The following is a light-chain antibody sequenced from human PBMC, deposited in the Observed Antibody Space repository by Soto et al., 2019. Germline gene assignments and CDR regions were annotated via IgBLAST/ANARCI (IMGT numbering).Light chain of an antibody. V-gene: IGKV1D-12*01. CDR2: AAS. CDR1: QDIAAY. J-gene: IGKJ5*01. Sequence: DIQVTQTPSSVSASVGDRVTITCRARQDIAAYLAWYQHKPGRAPELLIHAASSLQGGVPSRFSGSGSGTDFTLTINCLQPEDFATYYCQQAYIFPITFGQGTRLEI. CDR3: QQAYIFPIT.